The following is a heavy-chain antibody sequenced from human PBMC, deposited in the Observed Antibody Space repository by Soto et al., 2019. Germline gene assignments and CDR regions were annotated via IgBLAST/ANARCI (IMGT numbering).Heavy chain of an antibody. CDR1: GFTFSSYA. CDR2: ISGSGGST. Sequence: EVQLLESGGGLVQPGGSLRLSCAASGFTFSSYAMSWVRQAPGKGLEWVSAISGSGGSTYYADSVKGRFTISRDNSQNTLYLQMNSLRAEDTAVYYCAKDLLGGWYTYYGMDVWGQGTTVTVSS. J-gene: IGHJ6*02. V-gene: IGHV3-23*01. D-gene: IGHD6-19*01. CDR3: AKDLLGGWYTYYGMDV.